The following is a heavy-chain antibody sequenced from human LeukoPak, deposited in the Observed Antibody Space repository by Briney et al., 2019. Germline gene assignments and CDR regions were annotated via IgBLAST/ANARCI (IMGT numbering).Heavy chain of an antibody. CDR1: GFTFSSYS. V-gene: IGHV3-48*01. CDR2: ISSSSTI. Sequence: PGGSLRLSCAASGFTFSSYSMNWVRQAPGKGLEWVSYISSSSTIYYADSVKGRFTISRDNAKNSLYLQMNSLRAEDTAVYYCARVLEWGQGTLVTVSS. CDR3: ARVLE. J-gene: IGHJ4*02.